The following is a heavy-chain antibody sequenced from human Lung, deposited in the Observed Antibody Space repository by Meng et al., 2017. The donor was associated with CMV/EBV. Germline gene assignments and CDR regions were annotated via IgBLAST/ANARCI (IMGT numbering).Heavy chain of an antibody. CDR3: ARYGGVVVVPAAIPPAY. J-gene: IGHJ4*02. CDR1: GGSISSSSYY. CDR2: IYYSGST. D-gene: IGHD2-2*02. V-gene: IGHV4-39*01. Sequence: SETLSLXXTVSGGSISSSSYYWGWIRQPPGKGLEWIGSIYYSGSTYYNPSLKSRVTISVDTSKNQFSLKLSSVTAADTAVYYCARYGGVVVVPAAIPPAYWGPRTXVPVAS.